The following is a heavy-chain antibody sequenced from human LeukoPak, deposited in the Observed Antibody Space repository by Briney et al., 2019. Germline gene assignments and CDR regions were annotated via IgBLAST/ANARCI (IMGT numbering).Heavy chain of an antibody. CDR3: ARVGSSGYPIDY. D-gene: IGHD6-19*01. Sequence: PGGSLRLACAASGFTFSDYDMSWIRQAPGKGLGWGSYISGSGSTINHPDSVKGRFTISRDSAKKSLFLQMHSLRAEDTAVYYCARVGSSGYPIDYWPQGTLVTVSS. V-gene: IGHV3-11*01. CDR1: GFTFSDYD. CDR2: ISGSGSTI. J-gene: IGHJ4*02.